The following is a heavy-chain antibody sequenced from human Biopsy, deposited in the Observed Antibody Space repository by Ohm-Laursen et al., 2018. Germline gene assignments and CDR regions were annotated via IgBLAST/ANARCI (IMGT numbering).Heavy chain of an antibody. CDR1: GYTFTSHD. D-gene: IGHD1-26*01. J-gene: IGHJ4*02. CDR3: ARWETTLGRSLDS. V-gene: IGHV1-8*01. Sequence: ASVKVSCKASGYTFTSHDINWVRQATGQGLEWMGWMSPNTGNTVYAQRFQDRVTMTSDTSTGTAYMESTSLTSDDTAVYFCARWETTLGRSLDSWGQGTLVAISS. CDR2: MSPNTGNT.